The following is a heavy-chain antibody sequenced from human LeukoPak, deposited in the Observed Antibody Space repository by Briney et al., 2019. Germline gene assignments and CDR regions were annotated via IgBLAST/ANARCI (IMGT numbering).Heavy chain of an antibody. CDR2: IYYSGST. V-gene: IGHV4-59*01. Sequence: PSETLSLTCTVSGGSISSYYWSWIRRPPGKGLEWIGYIYYSGSTNYNPSLKSRVTISVDTSKNQFSLKLSSVTAADTAVYYCARVGELSLSFDYWGQGTLVTVSS. CDR1: GGSISSYY. D-gene: IGHD3-16*02. J-gene: IGHJ4*02. CDR3: ARVGELSLSFDY.